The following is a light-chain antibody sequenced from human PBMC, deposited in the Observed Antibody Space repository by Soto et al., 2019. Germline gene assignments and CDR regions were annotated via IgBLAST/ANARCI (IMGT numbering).Light chain of an antibody. CDR1: QSVRSSY. J-gene: IGKJ2*01. CDR2: GAS. V-gene: IGKV3-20*01. CDR3: QQYGSSPYT. Sequence: EIVLTQSPGTLSLSPGERATLSCRASQSVRSSYLAWYQQKPGQAPRLLIYGASSRATGIPDRFSGSGSGTDLTLTISRLEPEDFAVYYCQQYGSSPYTFGQGTKLEIK.